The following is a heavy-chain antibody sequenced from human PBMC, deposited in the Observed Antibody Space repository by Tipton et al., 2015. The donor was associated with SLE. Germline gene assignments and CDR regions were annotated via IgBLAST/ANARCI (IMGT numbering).Heavy chain of an antibody. D-gene: IGHD6-19*01. CDR3: ARDVRSDGGYCYMDV. V-gene: IGHV4-61*02. CDR1: GASIISGSYY. J-gene: IGHJ6*03. Sequence: TLSLTCSVSGASIISGSYYWSWIRQPAGKGLVWIGSSDLSGDTYYSPSLKRRLAISVDMSKKQFSLSLSSVTAADTAVYFCARDVRSDGGYCYMDVWGRGTAVTVSS. CDR2: SDLSGDT.